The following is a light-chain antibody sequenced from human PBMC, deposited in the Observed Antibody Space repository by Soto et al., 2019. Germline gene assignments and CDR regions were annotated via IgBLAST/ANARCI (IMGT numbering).Light chain of an antibody. Sequence: DIQMTQSPSSLSESVGDRVTITCQASQDISNYLNWYQQKPGKAPKLLIYDASNLETGVPSRFSGSGSGTDFTFTISSLQPEDIATYYCQSRVTFGPGTKVDIK. J-gene: IGKJ3*01. CDR2: DAS. V-gene: IGKV1-33*01. CDR1: QDISNY. CDR3: QSRVT.